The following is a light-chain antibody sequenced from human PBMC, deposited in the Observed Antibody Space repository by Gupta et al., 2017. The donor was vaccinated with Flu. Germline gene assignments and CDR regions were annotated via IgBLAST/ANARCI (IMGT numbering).Light chain of an antibody. CDR2: DVS. V-gene: IGKV3-20*01. CDR1: QTVINNY. Sequence: EIVLTQSPGTLSLSPGERATLSYRANQTVINNYLAWYQQKPGQAPRLLIFDVSNRATGIPDRFSGSGSATDFTLTISIRDPEDFAVYYCQQGGSLPWAFGQGTKLEIK. CDR3: QQGGSLPWA. J-gene: IGKJ1*01.